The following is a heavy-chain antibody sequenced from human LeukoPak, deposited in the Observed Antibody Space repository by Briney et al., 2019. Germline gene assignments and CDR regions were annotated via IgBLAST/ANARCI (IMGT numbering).Heavy chain of an antibody. D-gene: IGHD2-15*01. CDR3: AKKDVVAATRAPYYFDY. Sequence: HPGGSLRLSCAASGFTFSSYAMSWVRQAPGKGLEWVSAISGSGGSTYYADSVKGRFTISRDNSKSTLYLQMNSLRAEATAVYYCAKKDVVAATRAPYYFDYWGQGTLVTVSS. J-gene: IGHJ4*02. CDR2: ISGSGGST. V-gene: IGHV3-23*01. CDR1: GFTFSSYA.